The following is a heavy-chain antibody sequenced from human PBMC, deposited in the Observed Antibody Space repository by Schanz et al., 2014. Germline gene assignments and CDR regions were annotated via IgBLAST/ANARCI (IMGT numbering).Heavy chain of an antibody. J-gene: IGHJ4*02. CDR3: ARDYAGFDC. CDR2: ISYHGSER. V-gene: IGHV3-30*03. CDR1: GFSFSDYG. Sequence: QVQLVESGGGVVQPGRSLRLSCAGSGFSFSDYGMHWVRQAPGRGLEWVAVISYHGSERYYADSVRGRFTISRDNSKNMLYLQMNSLRAEDTAVYYCARDYAGFDCWGQGTLVTVSS. D-gene: IGHD3-16*01.